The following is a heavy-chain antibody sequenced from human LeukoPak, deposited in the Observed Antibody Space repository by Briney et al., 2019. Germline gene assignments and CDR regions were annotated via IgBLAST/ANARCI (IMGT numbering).Heavy chain of an antibody. CDR1: GGSISSYY. D-gene: IGHD3-3*01. CDR2: IYYSGST. CDR3: ARRALPFLEWSSGAFDI. J-gene: IGHJ3*02. Sequence: SETLSLTCTVSGGSISSYYWSWIRQPPGKGLEWIGYIYYSGSTNYNPSLKSRVTISVDTSKNQFSLKLSSVTAADTAVYYCARRALPFLEWSSGAFDIWGQGTMVTVSS. V-gene: IGHV4-59*01.